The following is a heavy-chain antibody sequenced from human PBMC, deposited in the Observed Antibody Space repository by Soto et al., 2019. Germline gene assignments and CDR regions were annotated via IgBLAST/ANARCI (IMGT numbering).Heavy chain of an antibody. V-gene: IGHV5-51*01. D-gene: IGHD3-3*01. J-gene: IGHJ4*02. CDR3: ARQDDFWSAYYDN. Sequence: PGESLKISCKGSGYIFTSYWIGWVRQMPGKGLEWMGLIYPGDSDTRYSPSFQGQVTISVDKSISTAYLQWSNLKASDTAIYYCARQDDFWSAYYDNWGQGTLVTVSS. CDR2: IYPGDSDT. CDR1: GYIFTSYW.